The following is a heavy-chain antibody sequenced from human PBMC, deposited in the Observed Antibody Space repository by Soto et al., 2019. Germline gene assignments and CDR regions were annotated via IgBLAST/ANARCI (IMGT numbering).Heavy chain of an antibody. CDR3: ARWTYCGGDCYWLDF. V-gene: IGHV4-59*01. CDR2: IYYSGSA. D-gene: IGHD2-21*02. J-gene: IGHJ4*02. CDR1: GGSFSGYY. Sequence: SGTLSLTCAVYGGSFSGYYWGWIRQPPGKGLEWIGNIYYSGSANYDPSLRSRVTISLNTSKNQFSLNLNSVTAADTAIYYCARWTYCGGDCYWLDFWGQGTLVTVSS.